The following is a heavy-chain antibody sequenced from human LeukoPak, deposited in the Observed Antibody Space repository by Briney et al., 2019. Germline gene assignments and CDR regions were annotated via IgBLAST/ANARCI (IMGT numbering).Heavy chain of an antibody. Sequence: GGSLRLSCAASGFTFSSYAMSWVRQAPGKGLEWVSAISGSGGSTYYADSVKGRFTISRDNSKNTLYLQMNSLRAKDTAVYYCAKDPGDFWSGYYSDYWGQGTLVTVSS. CDR1: GFTFSSYA. CDR3: AKDPGDFWSGYYSDY. J-gene: IGHJ4*02. D-gene: IGHD3-3*01. CDR2: ISGSGGST. V-gene: IGHV3-23*01.